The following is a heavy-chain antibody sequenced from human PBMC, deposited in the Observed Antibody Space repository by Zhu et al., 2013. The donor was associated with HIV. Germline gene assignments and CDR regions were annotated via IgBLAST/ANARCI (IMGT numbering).Heavy chain of an antibody. CDR2: ISAYNGNT. CDR3: ARATPYCGSGGSCYAGVAGYYYGMDV. Sequence: QVQLVQSGAEVKKPGASVKVSCKASGYTFTSYGISWVRQAPGQGLEWMGWISAYNGNTNYAQKLQGRVTMTTDTSTSTAYMELRSLRSDDTAVYYCARATPYCGSGGSCYAGVAGYYYGMDVWGQGTTVTVSS. V-gene: IGHV1-18*01. D-gene: IGHD2-15*01. J-gene: IGHJ6*02. CDR1: GYTFTSYG.